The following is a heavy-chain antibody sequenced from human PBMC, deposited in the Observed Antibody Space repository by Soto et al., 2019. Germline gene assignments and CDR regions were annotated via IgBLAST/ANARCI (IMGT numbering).Heavy chain of an antibody. CDR1: GFTFSSYA. Sequence: EVQLLESGGGLVQPGGSLRLSCAASGFTFSSYAMSWVRQAPGKGLEWVSAISGSGGSTYYADSVKGRFTISRDNSKNTLYLQMNSLRAKDTVVYYCAKGGHSGRQGGVLDYWGQGTLVTVSS. V-gene: IGHV3-23*01. J-gene: IGHJ4*02. D-gene: IGHD6-19*01. CDR3: AKGGHSGRQGGVLDY. CDR2: ISGSGGST.